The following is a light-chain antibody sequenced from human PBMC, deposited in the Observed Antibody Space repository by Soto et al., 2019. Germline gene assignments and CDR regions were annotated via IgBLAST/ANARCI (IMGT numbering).Light chain of an antibody. V-gene: IGLV1-47*01. CDR2: RNN. CDR1: SSNIGSNY. CDR3: AAWDDSLRGV. J-gene: IGLJ2*01. Sequence: QSVLTQPPSASGTPGQRVTISCSGSSSNIGSNYVYWYQQLPGTAPKLLIYRNNQRPSGVPDRFSGSKSGTSASLAISGLRFEDEADYYCAAWDDSLRGVFGGGTKVTVL.